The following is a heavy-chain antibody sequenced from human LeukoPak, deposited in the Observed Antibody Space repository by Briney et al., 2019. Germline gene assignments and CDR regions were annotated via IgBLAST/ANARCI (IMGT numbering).Heavy chain of an antibody. D-gene: IGHD6-13*01. CDR2: ISYDGSNK. CDR1: GFTFSSYA. Sequence: GGSLRLSCAASGFTFSSYAMHWVRQAPGKGLEWVAVISYDGSNKYYADSMKGRFTISRDNSKNTLYLQMNSLRAEDTAVYYCARPLAAADYWGQGTLVTVSS. J-gene: IGHJ4*02. V-gene: IGHV3-30-3*01. CDR3: ARPLAAADY.